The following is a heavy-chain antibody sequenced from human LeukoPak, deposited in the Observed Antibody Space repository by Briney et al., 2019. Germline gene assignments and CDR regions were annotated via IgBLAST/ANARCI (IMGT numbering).Heavy chain of an antibody. CDR3: ARAYYDSSGYYYYYGMDV. CDR1: GGTFSSYA. J-gene: IGHJ6*02. Sequence: GASVKVSCKASGGTFSSYAISWVRQAPGQGLEWMGWISAYNGNTNYAQKLQGRVTMTTDTSTSTAYMELRSLRSDDTAVYYCARAYYDSSGYYYYYGMDVWGQGTTVSVSS. D-gene: IGHD3-22*01. CDR2: ISAYNGNT. V-gene: IGHV1-18*01.